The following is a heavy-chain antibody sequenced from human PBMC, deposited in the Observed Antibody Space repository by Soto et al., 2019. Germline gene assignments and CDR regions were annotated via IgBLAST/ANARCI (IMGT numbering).Heavy chain of an antibody. CDR2: IYYSGST. Sequence: SETLSLTCTVSGGSISSSSYYWGWIRQPPGKGLEWIGSIYYSGSTYYNPSLKSRVTISVDTSKNQFSLKLSSVTAADTAVYYCARRRADYGDYVLYKDAFDIWGQGTMVTVSS. D-gene: IGHD4-17*01. CDR3: ARRRADYGDYVLYKDAFDI. J-gene: IGHJ3*02. V-gene: IGHV4-39*01. CDR1: GGSISSSSYY.